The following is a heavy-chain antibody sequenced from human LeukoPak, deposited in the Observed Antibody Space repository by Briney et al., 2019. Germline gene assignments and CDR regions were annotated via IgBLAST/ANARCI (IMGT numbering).Heavy chain of an antibody. J-gene: IGHJ5*02. CDR3: ARERSKDSSGWYHWFDP. CDR2: IYHSGST. V-gene: IGHV4-30-2*01. Sequence: NPSETLSLTCAVSGGSISSGGYSWSWIRQPPGKGLEWIGYIYHSGSTYYNPSLKSRVTISVDRSKNQFSLKLSSVTAADTAVYYCARERSKDSSGWYHWFDPWGQGTLVTVSS. CDR1: GGSISSGGYS. D-gene: IGHD6-19*01.